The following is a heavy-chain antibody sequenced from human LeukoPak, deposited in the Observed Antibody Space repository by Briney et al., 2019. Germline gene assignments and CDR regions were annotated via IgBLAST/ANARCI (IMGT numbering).Heavy chain of an antibody. D-gene: IGHD2-8*01. CDR3: ASDAGFPFVLYGMDV. CDR2: INPNSGGT. Sequence: VASVKVSCKASGYTFTGYYMHWVRQAPGQGLEWMGRINPNSGGTNYAQKFQGRVTMTRDTSISTAYMELSRLRSDDTAVYYCASDAGFPFVLYGMDVWGRGTTVTVSS. J-gene: IGHJ6*02. CDR1: GYTFTGYY. V-gene: IGHV1-2*06.